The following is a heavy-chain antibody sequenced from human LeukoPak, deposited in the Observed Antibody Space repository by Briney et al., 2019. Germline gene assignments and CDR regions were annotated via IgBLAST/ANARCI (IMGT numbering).Heavy chain of an antibody. CDR2: IYYSGST. V-gene: IGHV4-59*08. CDR3: ARFKYDFWSGSRSYYFYGMDV. D-gene: IGHD3-3*01. CDR1: GGSISSHY. Sequence: PSETLSLTCTVSGGSISSHYWSWIRQPPGEGLEWIGYIYYSGSTTYTPSLKSRVTISLDTSKNQFSLKLSSVTAADTAVYYCARFKYDFWSGSRSYYFYGMDVWGQGTTVTASS. J-gene: IGHJ6*02.